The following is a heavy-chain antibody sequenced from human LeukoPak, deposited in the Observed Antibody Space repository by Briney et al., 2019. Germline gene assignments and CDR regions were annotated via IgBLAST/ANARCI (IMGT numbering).Heavy chain of an antibody. J-gene: IGHJ4*02. Sequence: GGSLRLSCAASGFTVSSNYMRWVRQAPGKGLEWVSVIYSGGSTYYADSVKGRFTISRDNAKNSLYLQMNSLRAEDTAVYYCARDRFYGDYYFDYWGQGTLVTVSS. CDR3: ARDRFYGDYYFDY. D-gene: IGHD4-17*01. CDR1: GFTVSSNY. V-gene: IGHV3-53*01. CDR2: IYSGGST.